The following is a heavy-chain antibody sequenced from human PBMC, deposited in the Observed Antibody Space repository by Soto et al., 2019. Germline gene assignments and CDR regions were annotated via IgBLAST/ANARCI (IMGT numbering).Heavy chain of an antibody. CDR1: GGSISSGGYY. J-gene: IGHJ4*02. D-gene: IGHD1-1*01. CDR2: IYYGGST. CDR3: ARVNKLDPEQHFDY. V-gene: IGHV4-31*03. Sequence: SETLSLTCTVSGGSISSGGYYWSWIRQHPGKGLEWIGYIYYGGSTYYNPSLKSRVTISVDTSKNQFSLKLSSVTAADTAVYYCARVNKLDPEQHFDYWGQGTLVTVS.